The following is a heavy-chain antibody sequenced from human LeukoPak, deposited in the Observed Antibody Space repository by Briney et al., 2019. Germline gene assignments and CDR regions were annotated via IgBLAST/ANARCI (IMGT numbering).Heavy chain of an antibody. J-gene: IGHJ6*03. D-gene: IGHD5-18*01. CDR1: GGSISSHY. CDR3: ARGSGGYSYGNYYYYYYMDV. V-gene: IGHV4-59*11. CDR2: IYYSGST. Sequence: SETLPLTCTVSGGSISSHYWSWIRQPPGKGLEWIGYIYYSGSTNYNPSLKSRVTISVDTSKNQFSLKLSSVTAADTAVYYCARGSGGYSYGNYYYYYYMDVWGKGTTVTVSS.